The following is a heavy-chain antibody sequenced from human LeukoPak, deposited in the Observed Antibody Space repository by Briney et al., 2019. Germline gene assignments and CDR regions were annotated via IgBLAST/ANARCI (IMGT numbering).Heavy chain of an antibody. J-gene: IGHJ4*02. D-gene: IGHD5-18*01. CDR3: AREPSSGYSYEHYFDY. CDR2: ISYDGSNK. CDR1: GFTFSSYA. V-gene: IGHV3-30-3*01. Sequence: QPGGSLRLSCADSGFTFSSYAMHWVRQAPGKGLEWVAVISYDGSNKYYADSVKGRFTISRDNSKNTLYLQMNSLRAEDTAVYYCAREPSSGYSYEHYFDYWGQGTLVTVSS.